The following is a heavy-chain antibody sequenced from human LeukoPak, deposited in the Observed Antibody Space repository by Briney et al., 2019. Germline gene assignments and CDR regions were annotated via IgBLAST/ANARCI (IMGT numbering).Heavy chain of an antibody. Sequence: ASVKVSCKASGYTFTSYDINWVRQATGQGLEWMGWMNPNSGSTGYAQKFQGRVTMTRNTSISTAYMELSSLRSEDTAVYYCARGWNDVGNWFDPWGQGTLVTVSS. CDR3: ARGWNDVGNWFDP. D-gene: IGHD1-1*01. V-gene: IGHV1-8*01. CDR1: GYTFTSYD. J-gene: IGHJ5*02. CDR2: MNPNSGST.